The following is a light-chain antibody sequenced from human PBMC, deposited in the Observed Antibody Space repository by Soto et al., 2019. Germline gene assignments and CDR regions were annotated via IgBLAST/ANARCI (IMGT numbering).Light chain of an antibody. Sequence: EIVLTQSPASLSLSPGERDTLSCRASQRVSSYLAWYQQKPGQAPRLLLYDASNRATGIPARFSGSGSGTDFTLTISSLEPEDFAVYYCQQRSNWPRTFGQGTKVEIK. J-gene: IGKJ1*01. V-gene: IGKV3-11*01. CDR1: QRVSSY. CDR2: DAS. CDR3: QQRSNWPRT.